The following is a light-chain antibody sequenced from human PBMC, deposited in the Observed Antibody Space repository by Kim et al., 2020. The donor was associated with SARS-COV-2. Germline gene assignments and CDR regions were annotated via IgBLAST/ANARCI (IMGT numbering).Light chain of an antibody. V-gene: IGKV3-20*01. Sequence: PGERATPSCRASQSVSSNYLAWYQQKPGQAPRLLIYGASSRATGIPDRFSGSGSGTDFTLTITRLEPEDFAVYYCQQYSSSPATFGQGTKVEVK. CDR3: QQYSSSPAT. CDR1: QSVSSNY. J-gene: IGKJ1*01. CDR2: GAS.